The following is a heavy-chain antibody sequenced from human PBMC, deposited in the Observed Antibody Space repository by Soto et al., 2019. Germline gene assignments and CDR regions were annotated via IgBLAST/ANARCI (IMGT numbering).Heavy chain of an antibody. CDR1: GFTFSSYW. J-gene: IGHJ4*02. CDR3: ARHVAGNRDY. D-gene: IGHD2-15*01. Sequence: EVQLVESGGGLVQPGGSLRLSCAASGFTFSSYWMHWVRQAPGKWLVWVSRINSDGSRTYYADSVKGRFTISRDNAKKTLDLQMNSLRAEDTAVYYCARHVAGNRDYWGQGTLVTVSS. V-gene: IGHV3-74*01. CDR2: INSDGSRT.